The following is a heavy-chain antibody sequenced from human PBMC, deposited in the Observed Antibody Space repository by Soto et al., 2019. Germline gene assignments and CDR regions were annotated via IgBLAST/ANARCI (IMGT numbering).Heavy chain of an antibody. V-gene: IGHV3-33*01. J-gene: IGHJ6*02. CDR1: GFTFSSYG. CDR3: AIDFLPAGYDSQNYYGMDV. Sequence: GGSLRLCCAASGFTFSSYGMHWVRQAPGRGLEWVAVIWYDGSNKYYADSVKGRFTISRDNSKNTLYLQMNSLRAEDTAVYYCAIDFLPAGYDSQNYYGMDVWGQGTTVTVSS. CDR2: IWYDGSNK. D-gene: IGHD5-12*01.